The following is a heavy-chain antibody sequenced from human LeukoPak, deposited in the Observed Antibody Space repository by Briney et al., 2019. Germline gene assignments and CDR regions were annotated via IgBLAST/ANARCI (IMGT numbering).Heavy chain of an antibody. J-gene: IGHJ4*02. Sequence: GGSLRLSCAASGFTFSSYSMNWVRQAPGKGLEWVSSISSSSSYIYYADSVKGRFTISRENAKNSLYLQMNSLRAEDTAVYYCAREDCSSTSCYTSIDYWGQGTLVTVSS. CDR2: ISSSSSYI. D-gene: IGHD2-2*02. V-gene: IGHV3-21*01. CDR3: AREDCSSTSCYTSIDY. CDR1: GFTFSSYS.